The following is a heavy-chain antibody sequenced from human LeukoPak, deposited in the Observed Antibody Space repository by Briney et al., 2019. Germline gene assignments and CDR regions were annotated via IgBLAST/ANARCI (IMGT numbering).Heavy chain of an antibody. CDR2: ISAYNGNT. CDR1: GYTFTSYG. V-gene: IGHV1-18*01. D-gene: IGHD3-10*01. CDR3: ARRGVRGASTRYYYMDV. J-gene: IGHJ6*03. Sequence: ASLKVSCKTSGYTFTSYGISWVRQAPGQGLEWMGWISAYNGNTNYAQKLQGRVTMTTDTSTSTAYMELRSLRSDDTAVYYCARRGVRGASTRYYYMDVWGKGTTVTVSS.